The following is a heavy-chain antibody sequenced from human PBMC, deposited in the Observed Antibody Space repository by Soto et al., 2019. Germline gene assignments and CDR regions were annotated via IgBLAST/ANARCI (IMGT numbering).Heavy chain of an antibody. CDR2: ISYDGSNK. D-gene: IGHD5-12*01. J-gene: IGHJ4*02. Sequence: GGSLRLSCAASGFTFSSYAMHWVRQAPGKGLEWVAVISYDGSNKYYADSVKGRFTISRDNSKNTLYLQMNSLRAEDTAVYYCARDPGSGGYSGCPFDYWGQGTLVTVSS. V-gene: IGHV3-30-3*01. CDR3: ARDPGSGGYSGCPFDY. CDR1: GFTFSSYA.